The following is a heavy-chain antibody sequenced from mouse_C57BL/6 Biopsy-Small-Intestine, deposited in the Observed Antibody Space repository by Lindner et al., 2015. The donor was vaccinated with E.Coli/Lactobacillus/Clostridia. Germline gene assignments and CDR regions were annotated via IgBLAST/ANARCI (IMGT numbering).Heavy chain of an antibody. Sequence: VQLQESGTELVRPGASVKLSCSASGFKIQDDYIHWVRQRPEQGLEWIGRIDPATGYTQYAPRFQDKATITADTSSNTANLQLSSLTSDDTAVYFCARSFGYGVYLDYWGQGTTLTVSS. D-gene: IGHD1-1*02. J-gene: IGHJ2*01. CDR1: GFKIQDDY. CDR2: IDPATGYT. CDR3: ARSFGYGVYLDY. V-gene: IGHV14-4*01.